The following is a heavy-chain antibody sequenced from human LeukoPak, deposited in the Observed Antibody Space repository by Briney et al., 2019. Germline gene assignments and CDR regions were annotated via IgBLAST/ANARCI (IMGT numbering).Heavy chain of an antibody. V-gene: IGHV3-7*01. D-gene: IGHD2-2*02. CDR2: IKQDGSEK. CDR3: AREKQLLYRGSFDY. CDR1: GFTFSSYW. Sequence: PGGSLRLPCAASGFTFSSYWMGWVRQAPGKGLEWVANIKQDGSEKYYVDSVKGRFTISRDNAKNSLYLQMNSLRAEDTAVCYCAREKQLLYRGSFDYWGQGTLVTVSS. J-gene: IGHJ4*02.